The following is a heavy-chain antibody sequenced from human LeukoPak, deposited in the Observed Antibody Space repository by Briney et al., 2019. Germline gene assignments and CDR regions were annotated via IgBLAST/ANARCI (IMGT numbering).Heavy chain of an antibody. J-gene: IGHJ1*01. Sequence: ASVKVSCKASGYTFTGYYMHWVRQAPGQGLEWMGWINPNSGGTNYAQKFQGRVTMTRDTSISTAYMELSRLRFDDTAVYYCAREYSSSWYGEYFQHWGQGTLVTVSS. D-gene: IGHD6-13*01. CDR1: GYTFTGYY. CDR2: INPNSGGT. CDR3: AREYSSSWYGEYFQH. V-gene: IGHV1-2*02.